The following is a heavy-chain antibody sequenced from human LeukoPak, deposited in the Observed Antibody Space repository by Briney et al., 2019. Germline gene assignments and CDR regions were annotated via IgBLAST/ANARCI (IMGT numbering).Heavy chain of an antibody. D-gene: IGHD6-13*01. CDR2: TYYRSKWYN. V-gene: IGHV6-1*01. J-gene: IGHJ5*02. CDR3: ARGMAAAGRSSWFDP. Sequence: SQTLSLTCAISGDSVSSNSAAWNWIRQSPSRGLEWLGRTYYRSKWYNDYAVSVKSRITINPDTSKIQFSLQLNSVTPEDTAVYYCARGMAAAGRSSWFDPWGQGTLVTVSS. CDR1: GDSVSSNSAA.